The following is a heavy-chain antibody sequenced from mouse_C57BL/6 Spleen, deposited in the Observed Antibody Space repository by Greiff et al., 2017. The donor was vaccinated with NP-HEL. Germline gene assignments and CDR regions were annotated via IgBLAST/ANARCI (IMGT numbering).Heavy chain of an antibody. CDR1: GYTFTSYW. CDR3: AIKQESTMVTTDY. V-gene: IGHV1-74*01. CDR2: IHPSDSDT. J-gene: IGHJ2*01. D-gene: IGHD2-2*01. Sequence: QVQLQQPGAELVKPGASVKLSCKASGYTFTSYWMHWVKQRPGRGLEWIGRIHPSDSDTNYNQKFKGKATLTVDKSSSTAYMQLSSLTSEDSAVYYCAIKQESTMVTTDYWGQGTTLTVSS.